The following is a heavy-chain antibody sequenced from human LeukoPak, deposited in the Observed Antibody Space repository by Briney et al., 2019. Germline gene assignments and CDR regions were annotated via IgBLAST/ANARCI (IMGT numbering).Heavy chain of an antibody. CDR2: IYDSGST. J-gene: IGHJ6*02. Sequence: PSETLSLTCTVSGGSISSYYWSWIRQPPEKGLEWIGYIYDSGSTNYNPSLKSRVIISVDTSKNQFSLKLSSVTAADTAVYYCARVGGTNYYYYGMDVWGQGTTVTVSS. CDR3: ARVGGTNYYYYGMDV. V-gene: IGHV4-59*01. D-gene: IGHD1-1*01. CDR1: GGSISSYY.